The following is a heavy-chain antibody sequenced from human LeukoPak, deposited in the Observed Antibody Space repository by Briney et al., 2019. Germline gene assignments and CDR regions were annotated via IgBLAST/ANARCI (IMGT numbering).Heavy chain of an antibody. V-gene: IGHV3-7*01. CDR2: IKEDGGRT. Sequence: GGSLRLSCVGSGFTFNTYWMSWVRQAPGKGPEWVANIKEDGGRTYYVDSVKGRFTISRDNAKNSLYLHMNSLRVEDTAMYYCAREIPRGQTDLDYWGQGTLATVSS. CDR1: GFTFNTYW. CDR3: AREIPRGQTDLDY. J-gene: IGHJ4*02. D-gene: IGHD2-2*02.